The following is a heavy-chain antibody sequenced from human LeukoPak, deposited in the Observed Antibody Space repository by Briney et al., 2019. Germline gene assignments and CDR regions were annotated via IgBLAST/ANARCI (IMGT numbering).Heavy chain of an antibody. V-gene: IGHV4-61*02. Sequence: SSETLSLTCVVSGDSVSSTNYYWGWIRQPPGKGLEWIGRIYTSGSTNYNPSLKSRVTMSVDTSKNQFSLKLSSVTAADTAVYYCARETYDFWSGYYGYWGQGTLVTVSS. CDR2: IYTSGST. CDR3: ARETYDFWSGYYGY. D-gene: IGHD3-3*01. J-gene: IGHJ4*02. CDR1: GDSVSSTNYY.